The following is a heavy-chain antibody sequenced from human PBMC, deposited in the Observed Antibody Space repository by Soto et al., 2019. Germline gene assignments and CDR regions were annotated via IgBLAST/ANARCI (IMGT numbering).Heavy chain of an antibody. D-gene: IGHD2-21*02. J-gene: IGHJ4*02. CDR1: GGTFRNYA. Sequence: QVQLMQSGAEVKKPGSSVKVSCKASGGTFRNYAISWVRQAPGQGLEWMGGTIPIFGTAYYAQKFQGRVTITADESTSTAYMELSSLRSEDTAVYYCARPTQIKQYCSGDCYSAPLDYWGQGTLVTVSS. CDR3: ARPTQIKQYCSGDCYSAPLDY. CDR2: TIPIFGTA. V-gene: IGHV1-69*12.